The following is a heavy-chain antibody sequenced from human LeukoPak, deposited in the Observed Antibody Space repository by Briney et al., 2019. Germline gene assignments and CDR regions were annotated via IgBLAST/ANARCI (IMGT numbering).Heavy chain of an antibody. CDR3: ARQKDITMIVVVTPFDY. V-gene: IGHV4-39*01. CDR2: IYYSGST. D-gene: IGHD3-22*01. Sequence: SETLSLTCTVSGGSISSSSYYWGWIRQPPGKGLEWIGSIYYSGSTYYNPSLKSRVTISVDTSKNQFSLKLSSVTAAGTAVYYCARQKDITMIVVVTPFDYWGQGTLVTVSS. CDR1: GGSISSSSYY. J-gene: IGHJ4*02.